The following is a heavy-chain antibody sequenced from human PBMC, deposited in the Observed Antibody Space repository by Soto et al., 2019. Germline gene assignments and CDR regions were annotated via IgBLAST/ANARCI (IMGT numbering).Heavy chain of an antibody. J-gene: IGHJ3*02. CDR1: GFTFSSYG. CDR2: ISYDGSNK. CDR3: AKIIQSGAFDI. V-gene: IGHV3-30*18. Sequence: PAGSLRLSCAASGFTFSSYGMHWVRQAPGKGLEWVAVISYDGSNKYYADSVKGRFTISRDNSKNTLYLQMNSLRAEDTAVYYCAKIIQSGAFDIWGQGTMVTVSS. D-gene: IGHD4-4*01.